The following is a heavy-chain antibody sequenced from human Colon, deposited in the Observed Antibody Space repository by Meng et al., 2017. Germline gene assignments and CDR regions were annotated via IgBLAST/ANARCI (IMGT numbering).Heavy chain of an antibody. CDR3: ARGRGTWHPFDI. D-gene: IGHD3-16*01. V-gene: IGHV4-59*01. J-gene: IGHJ3*02. CDR2: ISYSGTS. Sequence: ESLKISCTVSGGSISPFYWSWIRQTPGKGLEWIGYISYSGTSGHNPSLKSRVTMSVNTSKSQFFLGLTSVTVADTAIYYCARGRGTWHPFDIWGQGTMVTVSS. CDR1: GGSISPFY.